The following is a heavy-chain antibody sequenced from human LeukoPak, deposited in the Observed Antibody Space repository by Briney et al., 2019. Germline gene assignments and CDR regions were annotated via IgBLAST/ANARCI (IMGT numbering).Heavy chain of an antibody. J-gene: IGHJ6*03. CDR3: ARQNNGFGESAEVAWYYYYYMDV. V-gene: IGHV1-2*02. CDR2: INPNTGGT. D-gene: IGHD3-10*01. CDR1: GYTFTGYY. Sequence: ASVKVSCKASGYTFTGYYMHWVRQAPGQGLEWMGWINPNTGGTNYAKKFQGRVTMTTDTSTSTAYMELRSLRSDDTAVHYCARQNNGFGESAEVAWYYYYYMDVWGKGTTVTISS.